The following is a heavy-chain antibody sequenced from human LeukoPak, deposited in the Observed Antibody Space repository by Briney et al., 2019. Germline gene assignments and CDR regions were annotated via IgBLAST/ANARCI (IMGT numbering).Heavy chain of an antibody. V-gene: IGHV3-15*07. CDR1: GFTFKNAW. CDR2: IKTKTDGGTT. D-gene: IGHD5-24*01. Sequence: TGGSLRLSCAASGFTFKNAWMNWVRQAPGKGLEWVGHIKTKTDGGTTDYAAPVKGRFTISRDDSENTLHLQMNSLRAEDAAVYYCAKGLERWLQLLDYWGQGTLVTVSS. CDR3: AKGLERWLQLLDY. J-gene: IGHJ4*02.